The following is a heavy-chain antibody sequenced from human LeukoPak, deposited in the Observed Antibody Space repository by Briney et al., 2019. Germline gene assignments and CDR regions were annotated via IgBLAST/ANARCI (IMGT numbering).Heavy chain of an antibody. J-gene: IGHJ4*02. V-gene: IGHV1-46*01. CDR2: INPTGTST. Sequence: ASVNVCFMASGYTFTNYYMHWVRQAPGQGREWMGLINPTGTSTNYAQKFRGRVTMTRDTSTTTVYMELSSLRSEDTAVYYCAREEAGGYFDYWGQGTLVTVSS. CDR3: AREEAGGYFDY. CDR1: GYTFTNYY. D-gene: IGHD2-8*02.